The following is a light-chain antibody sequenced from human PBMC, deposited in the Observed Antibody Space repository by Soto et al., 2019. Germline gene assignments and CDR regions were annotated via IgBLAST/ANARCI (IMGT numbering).Light chain of an antibody. V-gene: IGKV3-15*01. CDR1: QGVSSN. Sequence: ETVMTQSPATLSGSPGERAILSCRASQGVSSNLAWYQQKAGQAPRLLIYGASTRVTGIPARFSGSGSGTDFTLTISSLQSEDFAVYYCQQYNNWPPWTFGQGTKVDIK. CDR2: GAS. J-gene: IGKJ1*01. CDR3: QQYNNWPPWT.